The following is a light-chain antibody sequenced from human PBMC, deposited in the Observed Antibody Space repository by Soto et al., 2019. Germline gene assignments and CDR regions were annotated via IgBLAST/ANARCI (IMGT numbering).Light chain of an antibody. Sequence: QSVLTQPPSVSGTPGQRVTICCTRSSSNIGAHYDVHWYQQLPGTAPKLLIYGITNRPSGVPDRFSGSKSGTSASLAITGLQAEDEADYYCQSYDSSLSGSVVFGGGTKLTVL. CDR3: QSYDSSLSGSVV. CDR1: SSNIGAHYD. J-gene: IGLJ3*02. CDR2: GIT. V-gene: IGLV1-40*01.